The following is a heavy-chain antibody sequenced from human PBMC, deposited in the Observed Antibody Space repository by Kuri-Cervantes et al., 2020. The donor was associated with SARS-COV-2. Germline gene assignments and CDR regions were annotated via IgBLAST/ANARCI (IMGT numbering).Heavy chain of an antibody. CDR1: GFTFSSYA. CDR3: ARGWGDSGSYYGWFDP. D-gene: IGHD1-26*01. V-gene: IGHV3-30-3*01. Sequence: GGSLRLSCAASGFTFSSYAMHWVRQAPGKGLEWVAVISYDGSNKYYADSVKGRFTISRDNSKNTLYLQMNSLRAEDTAVYYCARGWGDSGSYYGWFDPWGQGTLVTVSS. CDR2: ISYDGSNK. J-gene: IGHJ5*02.